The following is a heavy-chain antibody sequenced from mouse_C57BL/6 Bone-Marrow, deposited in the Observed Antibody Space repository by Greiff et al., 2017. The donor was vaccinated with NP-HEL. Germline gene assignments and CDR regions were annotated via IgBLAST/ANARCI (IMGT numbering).Heavy chain of an antibody. Sequence: QVQLKQPGAELVKPGASVKLSCKASGYTFTSYWMQWVKQRPGQGLEWIGEIDPSDSYTNYNQKLKGKATLTVDTSSSTAYMQLSSLTSEDSAVYYCARTYYYGVFDYWGQGTTLTVSS. J-gene: IGHJ2*01. CDR1: GYTFTSYW. CDR2: IDPSDSYT. D-gene: IGHD1-1*01. CDR3: ARTYYYGVFDY. V-gene: IGHV1-50*01.